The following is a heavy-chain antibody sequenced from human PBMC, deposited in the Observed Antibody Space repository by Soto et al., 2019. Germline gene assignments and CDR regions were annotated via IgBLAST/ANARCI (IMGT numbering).Heavy chain of an antibody. CDR2: IYHSGTA. CDR1: GGPIISGAFS. Sequence: PSDTLPLTCTITGGPIISGAFSWTWIRQPPGGGLEWIGNIYHSGTASYNPALTSRVTLSIDISKNLFSLTLRSVTAADTAVYYCARLGAYYQSLDPWGPGTLVTVS. D-gene: IGHD3-22*01. CDR3: ARLGAYYQSLDP. J-gene: IGHJ5*02. V-gene: IGHV4-30-2*01.